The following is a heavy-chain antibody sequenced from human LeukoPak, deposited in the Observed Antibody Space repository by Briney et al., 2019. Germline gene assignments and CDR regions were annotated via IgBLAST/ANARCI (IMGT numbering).Heavy chain of an antibody. Sequence: GRTLRLSPTASGVIFSEYSMATVRQAPGKGLEWVSSISSSGSYIYYADSVRGQFTVSRDNAESSLYLQMNSLRVEDTAVYYCARYGSSSPLDYWGQGTLVTVSS. CDR2: ISSSGSYI. D-gene: IGHD6-6*01. V-gene: IGHV3-21*01. J-gene: IGHJ4*02. CDR1: GVIFSEYS. CDR3: ARYGSSSPLDY.